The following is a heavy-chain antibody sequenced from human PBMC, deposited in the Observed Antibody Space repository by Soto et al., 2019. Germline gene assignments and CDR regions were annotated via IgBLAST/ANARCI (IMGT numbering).Heavy chain of an antibody. V-gene: IGHV3-43*01. D-gene: IGHD3-10*01. CDR3: AKDIGPTHYYYGMDV. CDR2: ISWDGGST. J-gene: IGHJ6*02. CDR1: GFTLDDYT. Sequence: GGSLRLSCAASGFTLDDYTLPWVRQTPGKGLEWVPLISWDGGSTYYADSVKGRFTISRDNSKNSLYLQMNSLRTEDTALYYCAKDIGPTHYYYGMDVWGQGTTVTVSS.